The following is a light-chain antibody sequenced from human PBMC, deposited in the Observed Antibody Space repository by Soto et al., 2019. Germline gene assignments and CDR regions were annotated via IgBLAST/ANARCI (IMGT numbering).Light chain of an antibody. CDR1: SSDVGGYNY. CDR2: DVS. Sequence: QSALTQPASVSGSPGQSITISCTGTSSDVGGYNYVSWYQQLPGKAPKLVIYDVSYRPSGVSDRFSGSKSGNTASLTISGLQAEDEDDYYCCSDTSSSINVVFGGGTKLTVL. J-gene: IGLJ2*01. CDR3: CSDTSSSINVV. V-gene: IGLV2-14*01.